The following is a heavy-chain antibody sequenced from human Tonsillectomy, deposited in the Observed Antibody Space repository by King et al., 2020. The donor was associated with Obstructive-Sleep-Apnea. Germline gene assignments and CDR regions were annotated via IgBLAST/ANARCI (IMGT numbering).Heavy chain of an antibody. V-gene: IGHV5-51*01. D-gene: IGHD3-9*01. J-gene: IGHJ6*02. CDR2: IHPGDSGT. CDR1: GYSFINYW. Sequence: VQLVQSGAEVKKPGESLKISCKGSGYSFINYWIGWVRQMPGKGLEWMGIIHPGDSGTRYSPSFQGQVTISADKSITTAYLQWSSLKASDSAMYYCARHARPTSTYFDWSSAGYYGMDVWGQGPTVTVSS. CDR3: ARHARPTSTYFDWSSAGYYGMDV.